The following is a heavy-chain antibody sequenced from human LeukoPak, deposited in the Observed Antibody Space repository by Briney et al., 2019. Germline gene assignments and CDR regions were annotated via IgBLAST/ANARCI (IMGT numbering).Heavy chain of an antibody. CDR1: GGSISSYY. CDR3: ARGGYSYGPDIYLDY. CDR2: IYTSGST. D-gene: IGHD5-18*01. V-gene: IGHV4-4*07. J-gene: IGHJ4*02. Sequence: KPSETLSLTCTVSGGSISSYYWSWIRQPAGKGLEWIGRIYTSGSTNYNPSLKSRVTMSVDTSKTQFSLKLSSVTDAATAVYYCARGGYSYGPDIYLDYWGQGTLVTVSS.